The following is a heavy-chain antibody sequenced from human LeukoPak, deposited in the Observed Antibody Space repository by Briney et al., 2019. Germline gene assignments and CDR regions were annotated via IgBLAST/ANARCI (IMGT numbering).Heavy chain of an antibody. CDR2: INPNDATT. D-gene: IGHD3-22*01. CDR3: ARAQYNDRRPDY. J-gene: IGHJ4*02. CDR1: GYTFTSYY. Sequence: ASGKVSCKPAGYTFTSYYMQRARQAPGQGLEWMGIINPNDATTSYTQKCQGRVAMTRDTSTSTVYMELSSLRSKDTAVYYCARAQYNDRRPDYWGQGTLVTVSS. V-gene: IGHV1-46*01.